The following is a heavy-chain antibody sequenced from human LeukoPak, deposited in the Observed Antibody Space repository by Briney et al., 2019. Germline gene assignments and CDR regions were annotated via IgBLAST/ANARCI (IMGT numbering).Heavy chain of an antibody. CDR1: GFTFSNAW. J-gene: IGHJ4*02. CDR3: ATDSYVSGSYYRLFY. D-gene: IGHD3-10*01. V-gene: IGHV3-74*01. CDR2: INSDGGTT. Sequence: GGSLRLSCAASGFTFSNAWMSWVRQAPGKGLVWVSGINSDGGTTTYADSVKGRFTISRDNAKNTLYLQMNNLRAEDTAIYYCATDSYVSGSYYRLFYWGQGTLVTVSS.